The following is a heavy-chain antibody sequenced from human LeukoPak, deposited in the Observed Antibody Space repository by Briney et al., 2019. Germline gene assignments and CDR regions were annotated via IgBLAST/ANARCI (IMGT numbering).Heavy chain of an antibody. CDR2: INHSGST. CDR1: GGSFSGYY. J-gene: IGHJ4*02. Sequence: SETLSLTCAVYGGSFSGYYWSWIRQPPGKGLEWIGEINHSGSTYYNPSLKSRVTISVDRSKNQFSLKLSSVTAADTAVYYCARGVPGPYLVLDYWGQGTLVTVSS. D-gene: IGHD3-10*01. CDR3: ARGVPGPYLVLDY. V-gene: IGHV4-34*01.